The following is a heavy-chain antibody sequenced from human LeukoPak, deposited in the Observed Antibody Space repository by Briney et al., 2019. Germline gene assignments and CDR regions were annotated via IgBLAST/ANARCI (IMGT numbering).Heavy chain of an antibody. CDR1: GVSISDYH. CDR2: FSYSGST. D-gene: IGHD2-21*01. Sequence: SETLSLTCSVSGVSISDYHWIWLRQPPAKGLEWMRYFSYSGSTGYNPSLKSRITMSVDTSKNQFFLTLNSVTAADTAVYYCARDSDCTYGFDYWGQGTLVTVSS. CDR3: ARDSDCTYGFDY. J-gene: IGHJ4*02. V-gene: IGHV4-59*01.